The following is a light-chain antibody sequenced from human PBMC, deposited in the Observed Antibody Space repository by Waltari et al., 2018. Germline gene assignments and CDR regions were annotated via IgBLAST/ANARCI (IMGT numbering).Light chain of an antibody. CDR3: SSYTSSSTVV. CDR1: SSDCGRYNL. V-gene: IGLV2-14*02. J-gene: IGLJ2*01. Sequence: QSALTQPASVSGSPGQSLTISCTGTSSDCGRYNLVSWYQQHPGKAPKLMIYEVSNRPSGVSNRLSGSKSGSTASLTISGLQVEDEADYYCSSYTSSSTVVFGGGTKLTVL. CDR2: EVS.